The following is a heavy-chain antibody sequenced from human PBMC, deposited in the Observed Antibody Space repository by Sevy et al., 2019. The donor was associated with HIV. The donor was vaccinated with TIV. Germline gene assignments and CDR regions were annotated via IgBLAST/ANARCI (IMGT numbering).Heavy chain of an antibody. CDR3: ARRGFDSSGYPQYYFDY. V-gene: IGHV5-51*01. J-gene: IGHJ4*02. Sequence: GESLKISCKGSGYRFISYWIGWVRQMPGKGLEWMGIIYPGDSDIRYSPSFQGQVTISADKSICTAYLQWSSLQASDTAMYFCARRGFDSSGYPQYYFDYWGQGTLVTVSS. D-gene: IGHD3-22*01. CDR1: GYRFISYW. CDR2: IYPGDSDI.